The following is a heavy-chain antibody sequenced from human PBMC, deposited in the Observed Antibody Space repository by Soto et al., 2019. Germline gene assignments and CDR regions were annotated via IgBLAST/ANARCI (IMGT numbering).Heavy chain of an antibody. J-gene: IGHJ3*02. CDR2: ISSSSSYI. CDR3: ARGGYSYGPPDAFDI. Sequence: GSLRLSCGASGFAFSSYSMNWVRQAPGKGLEWVSSISSSSSYIYYADSVKGRFTISRDNAKNSLYLQMNSLRAEDTAVYYCARGGYSYGPPDAFDIWGQGTMVTVSS. V-gene: IGHV3-21*01. CDR1: GFAFSSYS. D-gene: IGHD5-18*01.